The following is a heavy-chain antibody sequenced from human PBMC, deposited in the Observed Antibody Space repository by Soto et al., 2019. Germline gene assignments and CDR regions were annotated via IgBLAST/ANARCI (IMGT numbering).Heavy chain of an antibody. J-gene: IGHJ5*02. D-gene: IGHD6-19*01. CDR2: ISGGGDTT. CDR1: GFTFSSYA. CDR3: AKDPGSGWLNWFDP. Sequence: PGGSLRLSCAASGFTFSSYAMSWVRQAPGKGLEWVSGISGGGDTTYYADSVKGRFTISRDNSKGTLYLQMNNLGAVDTAVYYCAKDPGSGWLNWFDPWGQGTLVTVSS. V-gene: IGHV3-23*01.